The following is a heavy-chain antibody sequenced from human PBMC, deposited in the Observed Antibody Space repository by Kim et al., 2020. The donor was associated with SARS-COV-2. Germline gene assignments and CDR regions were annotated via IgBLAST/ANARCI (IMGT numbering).Heavy chain of an antibody. V-gene: IGHV1-24*01. Sequence: KFQGRVTMTEDTSTDTAYMELSSLRSEDTAVYYCATTHIAAQRRYGMDVWGQGTTVTVSS. J-gene: IGHJ6*02. CDR3: ATTHIAAQRRYGMDV. D-gene: IGHD6-6*01.